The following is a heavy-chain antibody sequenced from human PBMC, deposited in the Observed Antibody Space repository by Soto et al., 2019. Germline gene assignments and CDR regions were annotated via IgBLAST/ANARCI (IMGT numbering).Heavy chain of an antibody. CDR1: GFTFSSYA. CDR3: ARGPLIAVAGSFDY. Sequence: QVQLVESGGGVVQPGRSLRLSCAASGFTFSSYAMHWVRQAPGKGLEWVAVISYDGSNKYYADSVKGRFTISRDNSKNTLYLQMNSLRAEDTAVYYCARGPLIAVAGSFDYWGQGTLVTVSS. J-gene: IGHJ4*02. CDR2: ISYDGSNK. D-gene: IGHD6-19*01. V-gene: IGHV3-30-3*01.